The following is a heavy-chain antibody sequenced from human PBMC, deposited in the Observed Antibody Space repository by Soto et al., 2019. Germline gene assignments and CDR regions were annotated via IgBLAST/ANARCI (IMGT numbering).Heavy chain of an antibody. J-gene: IGHJ6*02. D-gene: IGHD5-12*01. V-gene: IGHV3-21*01. CDR2: ISSSSSYI. Sequence: GGSLRLSCAASGFTFSSYSMNWVRQAPGKGLEWVSSISSSSSYIYYADSVKGRFTISRDNAKHSLYLQMNSLRAEDTAVYYCAREGRDGYRSFWRYYGMDVWGQGTTVTVSS. CDR3: AREGRDGYRSFWRYYGMDV. CDR1: GFTFSSYS.